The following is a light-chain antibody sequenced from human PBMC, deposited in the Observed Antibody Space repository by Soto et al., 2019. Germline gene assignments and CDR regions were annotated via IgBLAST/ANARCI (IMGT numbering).Light chain of an antibody. CDR3: SSYTSRTAYV. Sequence: QSVLTQPASVSGSPGQSITISCTGTSSDVGGYNYVSWYQLHPGKAPKLMVYEVSNRPSGVSNRFSGSKSGNTASLTISGLQAEDEADYYCSSYTSRTAYVSGTGTKVTVL. CDR1: SSDVGGYNY. CDR2: EVS. V-gene: IGLV2-14*01. J-gene: IGLJ1*01.